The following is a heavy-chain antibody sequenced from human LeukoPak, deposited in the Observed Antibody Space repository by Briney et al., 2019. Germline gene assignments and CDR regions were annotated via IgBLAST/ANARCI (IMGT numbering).Heavy chain of an antibody. V-gene: IGHV3-11*05. J-gene: IGHJ5*02. CDR1: GFTFSDYY. D-gene: IGHD2-15*01. CDR2: ISSSSSYT. CDR3: ARDIAGCSGGSCYSGSWFDP. Sequence: GGSLRLSCAASGFTFSDYYMSWIRQAPGKGLEWVSYISSSSSYTNYADSVKGRFTISRDNAKNSLYLQMNSLRAEDTAMYYCARDIAGCSGGSCYSGSWFDPWGQGTLVTVSS.